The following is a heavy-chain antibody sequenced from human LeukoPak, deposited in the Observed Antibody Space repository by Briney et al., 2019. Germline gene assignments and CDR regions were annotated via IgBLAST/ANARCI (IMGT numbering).Heavy chain of an antibody. Sequence: ASVKVSCKASGYIFTSYGINWVRQAPGEGLEWMGWISGYYGNTNYAQKLKGRVTMTTDTSTSTAYMELRSLRSDDTAVYYCARSPGIGAAGTVDYWGQGTLVTVSS. J-gene: IGHJ4*02. D-gene: IGHD6-13*01. V-gene: IGHV1-18*01. CDR2: ISGYYGNT. CDR3: ARSPGIGAAGTVDY. CDR1: GYIFTSYG.